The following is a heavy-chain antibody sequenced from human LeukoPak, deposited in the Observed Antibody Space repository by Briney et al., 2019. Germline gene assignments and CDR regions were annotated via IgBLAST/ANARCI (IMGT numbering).Heavy chain of an antibody. J-gene: IGHJ6*03. D-gene: IGHD3-10*01. V-gene: IGHV3-7*01. Sequence: PGRSRRPSCAAAASTSSTYWMSWDRQAPGKGREWVAKIKQDGSEKYYVDSVKSRFTISRDNAKNSLYLQMNSRRAEDTAVYYCARVVWFGELFYYYYYMDVWGKGTTVTVSS. CDR2: IKQDGSEK. CDR3: ARVVWFGELFYYYYYMDV. CDR1: ASTSSTYW.